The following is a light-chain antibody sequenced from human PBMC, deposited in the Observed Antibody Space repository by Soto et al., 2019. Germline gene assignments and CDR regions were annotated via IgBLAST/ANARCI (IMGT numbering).Light chain of an antibody. J-gene: IGKJ1*01. V-gene: IGKV1-8*01. CDR3: QQYNSYPWT. CDR1: QDSGSY. CDR2: AAS. Sequence: AIRMTQSPSSFSASTGDRVTIACRASQDSGSYLAWYQQKPGQAPKLLIYAASTLQSGVPSRFSGGGSGKAFTLIISCLQSEDVATYYCQQYNSYPWTLGQGTKVEIK.